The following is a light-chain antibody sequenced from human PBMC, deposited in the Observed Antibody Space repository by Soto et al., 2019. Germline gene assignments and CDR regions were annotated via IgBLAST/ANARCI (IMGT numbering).Light chain of an antibody. J-gene: IGKJ2*01. Sequence: EILMTQSPATLSVSPGERATLSCRASQSVRSNLAWYQQKPGQAPRLLIFGATTRATGMPARFSGSGSGTEFTLTISSPQSEDFAVYYSQQYNEWPRFTFGQGTKLQIK. CDR3: QQYNEWPRFT. V-gene: IGKV3-15*01. CDR1: QSVRSN. CDR2: GAT.